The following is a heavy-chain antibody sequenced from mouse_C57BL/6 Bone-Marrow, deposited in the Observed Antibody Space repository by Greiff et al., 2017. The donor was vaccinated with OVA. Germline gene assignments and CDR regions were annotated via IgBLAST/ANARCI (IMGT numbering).Heavy chain of an antibody. CDR3: ARAGSNYLDY. Sequence: EVNVVESGGGLVKPGGSLKLSCAASGFTFSSYAMSWVRQTPEKRLEWVATISDGGSYTYYPDNVKGRFTISRDNAKNNLYLQMSHLKSEDTAMYYCARAGSNYLDYWGQGTTLTVSS. CDR1: GFTFSSYA. D-gene: IGHD5-1*01. V-gene: IGHV5-4*03. CDR2: ISDGGSYT. J-gene: IGHJ2*01.